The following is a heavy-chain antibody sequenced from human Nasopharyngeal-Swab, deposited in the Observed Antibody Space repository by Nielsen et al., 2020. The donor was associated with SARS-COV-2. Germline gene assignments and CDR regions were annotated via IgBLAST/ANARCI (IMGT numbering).Heavy chain of an antibody. Sequence: RQAPGKGLEWIGEISHSGTSKYNPALKSRVTISVDTSKNQVSLKLRSVTAADRGVYYCARGGPPGHCYHYYGLDVWGQGTTVTVSS. D-gene: IGHD2-15*01. V-gene: IGHV4-34*01. J-gene: IGHJ6*02. CDR3: ARGGPPGHCYHYYGLDV. CDR2: ISHSGTS.